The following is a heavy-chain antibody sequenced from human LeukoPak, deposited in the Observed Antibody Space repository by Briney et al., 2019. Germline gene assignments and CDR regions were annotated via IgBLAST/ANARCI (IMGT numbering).Heavy chain of an antibody. CDR1: GGSFSGHY. CDR3: ARVPLWFGELLRDAFGI. J-gene: IGHJ3*02. D-gene: IGHD3-10*01. CDR2: INHSGST. Sequence: SETLSLTCAVYGGSFSGHYWSWIRQPPGKGREWIGEINHSGSTNYNPSLKSRVTISVDTSKNQFSLKLSSVTAADTAVYYCARVPLWFGELLRDAFGIWGQGTMVTVSS. V-gene: IGHV4-34*01.